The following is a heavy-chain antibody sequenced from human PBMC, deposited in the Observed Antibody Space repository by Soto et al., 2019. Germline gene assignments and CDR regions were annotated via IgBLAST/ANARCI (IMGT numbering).Heavy chain of an antibody. V-gene: IGHV1-2*02. Sequence: ASVKVSCKASGYAFTGFYIHWVRQAPGQGLEWMGWINPISGGTNYAQKFQGRVTVTRDTSINTAYMELSRLRSDDTAVYYCARDLGDDCSDADCYVGYFAYWGQGTLVTVSS. CDR2: INPISGGT. CDR3: ARDLGDDCSDADCYVGYFAY. J-gene: IGHJ4*02. CDR1: GYAFTGFY. D-gene: IGHD2-2*01.